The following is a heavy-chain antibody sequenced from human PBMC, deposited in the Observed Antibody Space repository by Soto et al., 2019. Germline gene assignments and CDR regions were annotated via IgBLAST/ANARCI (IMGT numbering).Heavy chain of an antibody. Sequence: GGSLRLSCAVSGFTFRNFGMHWVRQAPGKGLEWVAVISYDGSEKYYAESVKGRFTVFRGNYKNTLYLQMNSLRAEDTAVYYCAKTRYVSLAYRGQGTLVTVSS. J-gene: IGHJ4*02. V-gene: IGHV3-30*18. CDR1: GFTFRNFG. CDR3: AKTRYVSLAY. D-gene: IGHD2-2*01. CDR2: ISYDGSEK.